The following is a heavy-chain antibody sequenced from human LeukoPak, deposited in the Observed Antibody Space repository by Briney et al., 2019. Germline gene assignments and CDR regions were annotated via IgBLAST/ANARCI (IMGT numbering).Heavy chain of an antibody. D-gene: IGHD2-2*01. J-gene: IGHJ5*02. V-gene: IGHV3-23*01. Sequence: QPGGSVRLSCAASGFTFSSYAMSWVRQAPGKGLEWVSTISGSGGSTYYADSVKGRFTISRDNSKNTLFLQMNSLRAEDAAVYYCAKGGYCSSTSCYVGWFDPWGQGTLVTVSS. CDR3: AKGGYCSSTSCYVGWFDP. CDR2: ISGSGGST. CDR1: GFTFSSYA.